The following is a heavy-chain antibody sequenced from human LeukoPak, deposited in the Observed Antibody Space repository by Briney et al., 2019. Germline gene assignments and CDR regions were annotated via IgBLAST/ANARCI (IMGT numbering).Heavy chain of an antibody. V-gene: IGHV4-34*01. CDR1: GGSFSGYY. CDR2: INHSGST. Sequence: SETLSLTCAVYGGSFSGYYWSWIRQPPGKGLEWIGEINHSGSTNYNPSLKSRVTISVDTSKNQFSLKLSSVTAADTAVYYCARHRYSSGWYVWFDYWGQGTLVTVSS. J-gene: IGHJ4*02. D-gene: IGHD6-19*01. CDR3: ARHRYSSGWYVWFDY.